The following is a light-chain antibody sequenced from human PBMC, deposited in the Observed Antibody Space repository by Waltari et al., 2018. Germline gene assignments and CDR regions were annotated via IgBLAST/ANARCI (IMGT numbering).Light chain of an antibody. J-gene: IGLJ3*02. CDR2: EVS. V-gene: IGLV2-14*01. CDR1: RTDIRSSHY. Sequence: QPALIQPASVSGSPGQSITSSCTRTRTDIRSSHYVSWYQQHPGKAPKLMIYEVSNRPSGISNRFSGSKSGNTASLAISGLQPEDEAYYYCSSYTIRSTLVFGGGTKLTVL. CDR3: SSYTIRSTLV.